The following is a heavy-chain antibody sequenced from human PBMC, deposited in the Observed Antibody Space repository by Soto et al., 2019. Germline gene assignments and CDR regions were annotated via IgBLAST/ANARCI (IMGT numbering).Heavy chain of an antibody. CDR3: AKDMRPNSSSWYLLFDY. Sequence: PGGSLRLSCAASGFTFDDYAMHWVRQAPGKGLEWVSGISWNSGSIGYADSVEGRFTISRDNAKNSLYLQMNSLRAEDTALYYCAKDMRPNSSSWYLLFDYWGQGTLVTVSS. J-gene: IGHJ4*02. V-gene: IGHV3-9*01. CDR2: ISWNSGSI. D-gene: IGHD6-13*01. CDR1: GFTFDDYA.